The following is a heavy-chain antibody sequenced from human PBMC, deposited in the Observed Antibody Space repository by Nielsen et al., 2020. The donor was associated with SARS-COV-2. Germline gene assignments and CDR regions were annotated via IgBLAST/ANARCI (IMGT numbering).Heavy chain of an antibody. CDR1: GGSFSGYY. Sequence: GSLRLSCAAYGGSFSGYYWSWIRQPPGKGLEWIGEINHSGSTNYNPSLKSRVTISVDTSKNQFSLKLSSVTAADTAVYYCARLVRGAGRYFDYWGQGTLVTVSS. V-gene: IGHV4-34*01. D-gene: IGHD2-21*01. J-gene: IGHJ4*02. CDR3: ARLVRGAGRYFDY. CDR2: INHSGST.